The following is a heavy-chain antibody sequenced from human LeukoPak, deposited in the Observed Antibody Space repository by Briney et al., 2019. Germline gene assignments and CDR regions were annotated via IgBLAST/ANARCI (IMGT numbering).Heavy chain of an antibody. CDR2: ISSSSSYI. V-gene: IGHV3-21*01. CDR3: ASTYSGSYPDAFDI. Sequence: GGSLRLSCAASGFTFSSYSMNWVRQAPGKGLEWVSSISSSSSYIYYADSVKGRFTISRDNAKNSLYLQMNSLRAEDTAVYYCASTYSGSYPDAFDIWGQGTMVTVSS. D-gene: IGHD1-26*01. CDR1: GFTFSSYS. J-gene: IGHJ3*02.